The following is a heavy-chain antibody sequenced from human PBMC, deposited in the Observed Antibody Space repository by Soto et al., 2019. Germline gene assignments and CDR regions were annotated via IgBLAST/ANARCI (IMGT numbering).Heavy chain of an antibody. CDR2: ICSSGST. Sequence: QVQLQESGPGLVKPSETLSLTCTVSGGSINNYYWNWIRQPAGKGLERIGRICSSGSTHYSPSLKSRVAMSVATSRNQFSLILNSMTAADTAMYHCAKESDSSGYYSTDYWYFELWGPGTLVTVSS. J-gene: IGHJ2*01. D-gene: IGHD3-22*01. CDR1: GGSINNYY. CDR3: AKESDSSGYYSTDYWYFEL. V-gene: IGHV4-4*07.